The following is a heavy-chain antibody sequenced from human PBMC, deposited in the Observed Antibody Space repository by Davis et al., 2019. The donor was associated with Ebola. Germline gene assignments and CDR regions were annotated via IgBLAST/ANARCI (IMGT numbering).Heavy chain of an antibody. CDR2: INIYNGNP. CDR1: GYSFSNYG. Sequence: ASVKVSCKTSGYSFSNYGIGWVRQAPGQGLEWMGWINIYNGNPKYAQKVQDRVTMTTDTSTGTAYMELRSLRDDDTAVYYCARAIAGVAFYFDYWGQGTLVTVSS. V-gene: IGHV1-18*01. J-gene: IGHJ4*02. D-gene: IGHD3-3*01. CDR3: ARAIAGVAFYFDY.